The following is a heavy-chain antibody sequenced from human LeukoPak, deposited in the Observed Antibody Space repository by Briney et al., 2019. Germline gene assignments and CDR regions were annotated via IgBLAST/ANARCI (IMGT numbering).Heavy chain of an antibody. V-gene: IGHV4-30-2*01. CDR3: ARSETVVTPAGAFDI. D-gene: IGHD4-23*01. Sequence: PSQTLSLTCAVSGGSISSGGYSWSWIRQPPGKGLEWIGYIYHSGSTYYNPSLKSRVTISVDRSKNQFSLKLSSVTAADTAVYYCARSETVVTPAGAFDIWGQGTMVTVSS. CDR1: GGSISSGGYS. J-gene: IGHJ3*02. CDR2: IYHSGST.